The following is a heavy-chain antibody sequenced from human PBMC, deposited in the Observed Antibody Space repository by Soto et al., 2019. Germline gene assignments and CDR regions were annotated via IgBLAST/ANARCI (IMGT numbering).Heavy chain of an antibody. CDR3: ARVDTAMVGYYYYYGMDV. J-gene: IGHJ6*02. CDR1: GGTFSSYA. CDR2: IIPIFGTA. V-gene: IGHV1-69*13. Sequence: SVKVSCKASGGTFSSYAISWVRQAPGQGLEWMGGIIPIFGTANYAQKFQGRVTITADESTSTAYMELSSVRSEDTAVYYCARVDTAMVGYYYYYGMDVWGRGTTVTVSS. D-gene: IGHD5-18*01.